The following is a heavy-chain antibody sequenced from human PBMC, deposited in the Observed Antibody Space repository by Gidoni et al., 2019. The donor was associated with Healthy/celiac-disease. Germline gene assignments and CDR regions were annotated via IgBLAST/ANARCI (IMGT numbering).Heavy chain of an antibody. V-gene: IGHV3-30*18. CDR3: AKDGTVSTYYYYYYMDV. CDR1: GFTFSSCG. Sequence: QVQLVESGGGVVQPGRSLRLSCAASGFTFSSCGMHWVRQAPGKGLEWVAVISYDGSNKYYADSVKGRFTISRDNSKNTLYLQMNSLRAEDTAVYYCAKDGTVSTYYYYYYMDVWGKGTTVTVSS. D-gene: IGHD1-1*01. J-gene: IGHJ6*03. CDR2: ISYDGSNK.